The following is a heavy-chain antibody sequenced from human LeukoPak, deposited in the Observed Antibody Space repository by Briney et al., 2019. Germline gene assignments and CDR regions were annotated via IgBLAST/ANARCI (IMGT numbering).Heavy chain of an antibody. D-gene: IGHD1-1*01. Sequence: PSETLSLTCSVSGGSISSSLYHWGWLRQPPGKGLEWIGNVFHSGNTYSSPSLQSRVAFSVDTSKNQFSLKLTSVTATDTAVYYCARQIVGTSWNYYYSYIDVWGKRTSVSVSS. CDR2: VFHSGNT. V-gene: IGHV4-39*01. CDR3: ARQIVGTSWNYYYSYIDV. J-gene: IGHJ6*03. CDR1: GGSISSSLYH.